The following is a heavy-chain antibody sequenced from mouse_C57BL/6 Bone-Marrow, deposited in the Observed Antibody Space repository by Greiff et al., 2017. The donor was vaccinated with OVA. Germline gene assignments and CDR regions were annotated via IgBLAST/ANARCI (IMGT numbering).Heavy chain of an antibody. CDR1: GYSITSGYY. CDR2: ISYDGSN. CDR3: ARSDYGSSEDYFDY. Sequence: VQLKESGPGLVKPSQSLSLTCSVTGYSITSGYYWNWIRQFPGNKLEWMGYISYDGSNNYNPSLKNRISITRDTSKNQFFLKLNSVTTEDTATYYCARSDYGSSEDYFDYWGQGTTLTVSS. D-gene: IGHD1-1*01. V-gene: IGHV3-6*01. J-gene: IGHJ2*01.